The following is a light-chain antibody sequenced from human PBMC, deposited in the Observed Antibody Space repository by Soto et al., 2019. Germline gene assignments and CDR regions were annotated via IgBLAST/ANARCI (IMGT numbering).Light chain of an antibody. V-gene: IGLV4-69*01. CDR3: QTWGTDIVV. Sequence: QLVLTQSPSASASLGASARLTCTLSSGHSTYAIAWHQQQPEKGPRYLMKLNSDGSHYKGDGIPDRFSVSSSGAERYLTISSLQSEDEADYYCQTWGTDIVVFGGGTKLTVL. CDR1: SGHSTYA. CDR2: LNSDGSH. J-gene: IGLJ2*01.